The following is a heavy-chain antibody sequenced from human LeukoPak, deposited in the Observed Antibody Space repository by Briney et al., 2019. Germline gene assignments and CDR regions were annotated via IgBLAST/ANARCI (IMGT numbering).Heavy chain of an antibody. V-gene: IGHV4-59*01. Sequence: SETLSLTCTVSGGSISSYYWSWIRQPPGKGLEWIGYIYYSGSTDYNPSLKSRVTISVDTSKNQFSLKLSSVTAADTAVYYCARSRSFGDYDPLGYWGQGTLVTVSS. CDR1: GGSISSYY. CDR2: IYYSGST. CDR3: ARSRSFGDYDPLGY. D-gene: IGHD4-17*01. J-gene: IGHJ4*02.